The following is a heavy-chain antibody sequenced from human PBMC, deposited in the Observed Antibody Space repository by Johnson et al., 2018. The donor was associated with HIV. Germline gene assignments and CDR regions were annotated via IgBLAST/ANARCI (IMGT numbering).Heavy chain of an antibody. J-gene: IGHJ3*02. CDR2: ISSSGDTT. D-gene: IGHD2-21*01. CDR1: GFIFSDYS. V-gene: IGHV3-11*01. Sequence: QVQLVESGGDLVKPGGSLRLSCAASGFIFSDYSMSWVRQAPGKGLEWVSYISSSGDTTYYTDSVKGRFTISRDNAKNSLYLQMNSLRAEDTAVYYCARARARVTFDIWGQGTMVTVSS. CDR3: ARARARVTFDI.